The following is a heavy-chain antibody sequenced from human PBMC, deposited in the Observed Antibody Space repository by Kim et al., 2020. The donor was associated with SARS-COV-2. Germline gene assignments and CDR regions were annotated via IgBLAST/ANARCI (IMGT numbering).Heavy chain of an antibody. J-gene: IGHJ4*02. CDR2: INHSGST. Sequence: SETLSLTCAVYGGSFSGYYWSWIRQPPGKGLEWIGEINHSGSTNYNPSLKSRVTISVDTSKNQFSLKLSSVTAADTAVYYCASRMVRGVGWGQGTLVTVSS. D-gene: IGHD3-10*01. CDR3: ASRMVRGVG. CDR1: GGSFSGYY. V-gene: IGHV4-34*01.